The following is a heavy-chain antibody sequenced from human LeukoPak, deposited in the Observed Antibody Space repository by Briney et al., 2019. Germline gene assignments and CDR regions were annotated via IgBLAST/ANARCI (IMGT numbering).Heavy chain of an antibody. CDR2: INPNSGGT. Sequence: ASVKVSCKASGYTFTGYYMHWVRQAPGQGLEWMGWINPNSGGTNYAQKFQGRVTMTRDTSISTAYMELSRLRSDDTAVYYCARPALGYYYDSSGYYFDYWGQGTLVTVSS. CDR3: ARPALGYYYDSSGYYFDY. J-gene: IGHJ4*02. D-gene: IGHD3-22*01. V-gene: IGHV1-2*02. CDR1: GYTFTGYY.